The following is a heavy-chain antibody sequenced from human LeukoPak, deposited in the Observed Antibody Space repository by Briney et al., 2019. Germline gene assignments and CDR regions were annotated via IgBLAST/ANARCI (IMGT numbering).Heavy chain of an antibody. CDR1: GFTFSSYW. Sequence: GGSLRLSCAASGFTFSSYWMSWVRQAPGKGLEWVATIKQDGSEKYYVDSVKGRFTISRDNAKNSLYLQMNSLRAEDTAVYYCARGRGGYSYGSSFDYWGQGTLVTVSS. CDR3: ARGRGGYSYGSSFDY. V-gene: IGHV3-7*01. J-gene: IGHJ4*02. D-gene: IGHD5-18*01. CDR2: IKQDGSEK.